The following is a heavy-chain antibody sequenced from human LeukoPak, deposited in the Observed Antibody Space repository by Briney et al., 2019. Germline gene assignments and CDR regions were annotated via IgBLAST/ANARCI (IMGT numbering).Heavy chain of an antibody. CDR1: GFPFSIYG. CDR2: IQYDGSNK. J-gene: IGHJ6*03. V-gene: IGHV3-30*02. CDR3: AREREGYYDSSGYWRLRGGYYYMDV. D-gene: IGHD3-22*01. Sequence: PGGPLRLSCAASGFPFSIYGMHWVPQAPGKALEWVAFIQYDGSNKYYADSVKGRFTISRDNAKNSLYLQMNSLRAEDTALYYCAREREGYYDSSGYWRLRGGYYYMDVWGKGTTVTVSS.